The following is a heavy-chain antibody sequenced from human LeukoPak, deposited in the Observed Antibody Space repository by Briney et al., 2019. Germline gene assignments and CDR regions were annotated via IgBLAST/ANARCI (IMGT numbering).Heavy chain of an antibody. Sequence: SETLPLTCTVSGVSISIYYWSWIRQPPGKGLEWIGYVYNSGSTDYNPSLKSRVTISADTSKNQFSLKLSSVIAADTAVYYCVRDRELNYWGQGILVTVSS. V-gene: IGHV4-59*01. CDR2: VYNSGST. CDR3: VRDRELNY. CDR1: GVSISIYY. D-gene: IGHD5-24*01. J-gene: IGHJ4*02.